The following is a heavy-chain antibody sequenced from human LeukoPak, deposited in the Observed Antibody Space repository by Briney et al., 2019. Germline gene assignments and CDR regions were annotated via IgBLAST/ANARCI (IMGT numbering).Heavy chain of an antibody. CDR2: IRHSGTT. CDR1: GGSFSVSY. V-gene: IGHV4-34*01. CDR3: ARGSVWFGELSPYYYFMDV. D-gene: IGHD3-10*01. J-gene: IGHJ6*03. Sequence: PSETLSLTCAVYGGSFSVSYWSWIRQPPGKGLEWVGEIRHSGTTNYNPSLKSRVTISIDMSKNQFSLKLSSVTPADTAVYYRARGSVWFGELSPYYYFMDVWGKGTTVTVSS.